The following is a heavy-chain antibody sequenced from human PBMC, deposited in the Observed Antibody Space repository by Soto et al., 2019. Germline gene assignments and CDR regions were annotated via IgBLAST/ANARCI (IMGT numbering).Heavy chain of an antibody. CDR1: GYSLSNSFSSYW. D-gene: IGHD3-3*01. CDR2: IYPGDSDT. CDR3: ARNAIYDFWSGYSHYYYYMDF. J-gene: IGHJ6*03. V-gene: IGHV5-51*01. Sequence: GESLKISCQGSGYSLSNSFSSYWIGWARQTPGKGLEWMGIIYPGDSDTRYSPSFQGQVTISADKSISTAYLQWSSLKASDTAMYYCARNAIYDFWSGYSHYYYYMDFWGKGTTVTVSS.